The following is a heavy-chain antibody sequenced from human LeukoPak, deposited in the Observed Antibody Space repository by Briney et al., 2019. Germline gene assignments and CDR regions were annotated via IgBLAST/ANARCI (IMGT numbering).Heavy chain of an antibody. V-gene: IGHV4-59*01. CDR1: GGSISSYY. CDR3: ATQRYDFWSGYSLGWFDP. CDR2: IYYSGST. J-gene: IGHJ5*02. Sequence: SETLSLTCTVSGGSISSYYWSWIRQPPGKGLESSGYIYYSGSTNYNPSLKSRVTISVDTSKNQFSLKLSSVTAADTAVYYCATQRYDFWSGYSLGWFDPWGQGTLVTVSS. D-gene: IGHD3-3*01.